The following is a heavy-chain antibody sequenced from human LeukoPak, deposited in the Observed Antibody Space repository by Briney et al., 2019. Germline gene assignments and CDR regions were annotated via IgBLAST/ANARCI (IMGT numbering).Heavy chain of an antibody. D-gene: IGHD3-10*01. V-gene: IGHV4-61*01. J-gene: IGHJ5*02. CDR1: GYSISSGYY. CDR2: IYYSGST. CDR3: ARLNGSGSQDFDP. Sequence: SETLSLTCTVSGYSISSGYYWSWIRQPPGKGLEWIGYIYYSGSTNYNPSLKSRVTISVDTSKNQFSLKLSSVTAADTAVYYCARLNGSGSQDFDPWGQGTLVTVSS.